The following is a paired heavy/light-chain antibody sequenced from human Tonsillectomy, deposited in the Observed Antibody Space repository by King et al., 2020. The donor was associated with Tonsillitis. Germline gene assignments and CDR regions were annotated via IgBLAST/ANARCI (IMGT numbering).Light chain of an antibody. CDR3: GAEHGRGSNYVYV. J-gene: IGLJ1*01. CDR1: SGYSLYK. Sequence: QPVLTQPPSASASLGASITLTCTLSSGYSLYKVDWYQQRPGKGPRFLMRVGIGGIVGSKGDGIPDRFSVLGSGLSRYLTIENIQEEDEGDYHCGAEHGRGSNYVYVFGTGTKVTVL. V-gene: IGLV9-49*01. CDR2: VGIGGIVG.
Heavy chain of an antibody. CDR1: GGSISNRSYY. J-gene: IGHJ5*02. CDR3: ARWFRFYESVADPNNWFDP. V-gene: IGHV4-39*01. D-gene: IGHD3-22*01. CDR2: IYYTGNS. Sequence: QLHLQESGPGLVKPAETLSLTCTVSGGSISNRSYYWGWIRQTPGKGLEWIASIYYTGNSYYNPSLKSRVTISVGTSKNQFSLRLSSVTAADTAVYYCARWFRFYESVADPNNWFDPWGQGILVTVSS.